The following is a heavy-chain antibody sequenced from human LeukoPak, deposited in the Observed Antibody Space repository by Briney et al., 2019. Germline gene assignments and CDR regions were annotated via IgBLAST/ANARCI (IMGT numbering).Heavy chain of an antibody. CDR2: IYHSGST. J-gene: IGHJ5*02. D-gene: IGHD6-13*01. CDR3: ARAYSSSWYFNWFDP. CDR1: GYSISSGYY. Sequence: PSETLFLTCTVSGYSISSGYYWGWIRQPPGQGLEWIGSIYHSGSTYHTPSLKRRVTISVDTSKNQFSLKLSSVTAADTAVYYCARAYSSSWYFNWFDPWGQGTLVTVSS. V-gene: IGHV4-38-2*02.